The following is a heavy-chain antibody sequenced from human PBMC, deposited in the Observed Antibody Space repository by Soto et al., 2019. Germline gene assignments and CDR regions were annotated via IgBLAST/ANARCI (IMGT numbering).Heavy chain of an antibody. J-gene: IGHJ2*01. CDR1: GFTFSSYA. V-gene: IGHV3-23*01. Sequence: EEQLLESGGGLIQPGGSLRLACAASGFTFSSYAMTWVRQAPGKGLEWVSSISFSDGGTYYADSVKGRLTISRDNSKNTLFLQMNSPRVDDSAGYYCVKDDVILGRPDFDLWGRGTRVTVSS. CDR3: VKDDVILGRPDFDL. CDR2: ISFSDGGT. D-gene: IGHD2-21*01.